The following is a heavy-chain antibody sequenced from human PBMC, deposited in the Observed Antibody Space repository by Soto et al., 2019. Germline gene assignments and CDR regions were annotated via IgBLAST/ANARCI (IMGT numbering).Heavy chain of an antibody. CDR3: VRDRTEYGSYGSSYYDVFDI. V-gene: IGHV3-7*05. CDR1: GFTFNAYW. CDR2: INRDGTEK. D-gene: IGHD6-6*01. J-gene: IGHJ3*02. Sequence: EVQLVESGGGLVQPGGSLRLSCAASGFTFNAYWMTWVRQAPGKGLEWVANINRDGTEKNYVDSVKGRFTVSRDNAKNPLHLQMYSLRAEDTAVYYCVRDRTEYGSYGSSYYDVFDIWGQGTKVTVSS.